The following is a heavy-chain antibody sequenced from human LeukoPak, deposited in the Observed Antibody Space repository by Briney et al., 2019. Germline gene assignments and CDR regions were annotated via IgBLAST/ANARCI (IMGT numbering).Heavy chain of an antibody. D-gene: IGHD2-21*01. CDR3: ARIRCGHSGSVCYNH. J-gene: IGHJ4*02. V-gene: IGHV4-34*01. CDR1: GVSINDYY. CDR2: ISHTEGT. Sequence: SETLSLTCGVFGVSINDYYWSWIRQSPGKGLEWIGEISHTEGTRYNPSLESRVTMPVGTSENQLSLKLIFVTAADTAVYYCARIRCGHSGSVCYNHWGLGTLVTVSS.